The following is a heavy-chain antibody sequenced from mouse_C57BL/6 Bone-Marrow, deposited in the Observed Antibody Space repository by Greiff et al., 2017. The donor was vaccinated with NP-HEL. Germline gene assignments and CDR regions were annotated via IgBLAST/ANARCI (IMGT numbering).Heavy chain of an antibody. V-gene: IGHV1-81*01. CDR2: IYPRSGNT. CDR1: GYTFTSYG. Sequence: QVHVKQSGAELARPGASVKLSCKASGYTFTSYGISWVKQRTGQGLEWIGEIYPRSGNTYYNEKFKGKATLTADKSSSTAYMELRSLTSEDSAVYFCARRPLLLLRVAMDYWGQGTSVTVSS. D-gene: IGHD1-1*01. CDR3: ARRPLLLLRVAMDY. J-gene: IGHJ4*01.